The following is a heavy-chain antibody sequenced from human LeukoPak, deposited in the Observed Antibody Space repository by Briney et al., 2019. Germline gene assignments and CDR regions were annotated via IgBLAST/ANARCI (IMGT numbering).Heavy chain of an antibody. J-gene: IGHJ4*02. D-gene: IGHD1-14*01. CDR2: IKRDGSET. CDR1: GFSLRSYW. V-gene: IGHV3-7*05. CDR3: ARDSQGPEIYSLDY. Sequence: GGSLRLSCVGSGFSLRSYWMSWVRQAPGKGLEWVANIKRDGSETYYVDSVKGRFTISRDNAKNSLYLQMNSLRVEDTALYYCARDSQGPEIYSLDYWGQGTLVSVSS.